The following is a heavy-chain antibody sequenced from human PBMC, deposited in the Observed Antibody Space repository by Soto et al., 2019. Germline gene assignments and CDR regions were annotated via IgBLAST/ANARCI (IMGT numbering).Heavy chain of an antibody. Sequence: ASVKVSCKASGGTFSSYAISWVRQAPGQGLEWMGGIIPIFGTANYAQKFQGRVTITADESTSTAYMELSSLRSEDTAVYYCASSPSEGYSYGSVGYWGQGTLVTVSS. J-gene: IGHJ4*02. D-gene: IGHD5-18*01. V-gene: IGHV1-69*13. CDR1: GGTFSSYA. CDR3: ASSPSEGYSYGSVGY. CDR2: IIPIFGTA.